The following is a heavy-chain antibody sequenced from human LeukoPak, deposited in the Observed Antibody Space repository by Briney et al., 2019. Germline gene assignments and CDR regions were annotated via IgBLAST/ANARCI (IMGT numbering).Heavy chain of an antibody. CDR3: ARGTSMVRGVIMSY. Sequence: SETLSLTCAVYGGSFSGYYWSWIRQPPGKGLEWIWEINHSGSTNYNPSLKSRVTISVDTSKNQFSLKLSSVTAADTAVYYCARGTSMVRGVIMSYWGQGTLVTVSS. D-gene: IGHD3-10*01. V-gene: IGHV4-34*01. CDR2: INHSGST. J-gene: IGHJ4*02. CDR1: GGSFSGYY.